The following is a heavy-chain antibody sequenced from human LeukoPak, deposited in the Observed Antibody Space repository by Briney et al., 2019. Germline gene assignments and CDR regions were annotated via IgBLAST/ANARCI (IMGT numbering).Heavy chain of an antibody. CDR1: GFTFSSYW. V-gene: IGHV3-74*01. J-gene: IGHJ4*02. D-gene: IGHD4-17*01. Sequence: GGSLRLSCEASGFTFSSYWMHWVRQAPGKGLVWVSRINTDGSIISYADSVKGRFTISRDNAKNTLYLQMNSLRVDDTAVYYCAREGTTVTPYFDYWGQGTLVTVSS. CDR2: INTDGSII. CDR3: AREGTTVTPYFDY.